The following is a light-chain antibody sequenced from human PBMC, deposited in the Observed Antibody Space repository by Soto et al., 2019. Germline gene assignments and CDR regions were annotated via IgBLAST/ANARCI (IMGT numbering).Light chain of an antibody. CDR3: LQAYTYPPT. V-gene: IGKV1-6*01. CDR2: GAF. J-gene: IGKJ5*01. CDR1: QGIRND. Sequence: AIQMTQSPSSLSASVGDRVTITCRASQGIRNDLAWYQQKPGKAPKLLIYGAFSLQDGVPSTFRGSGSGTDFTLTISSLQPEDFATYYCLQAYTYPPTFGQGTRLEIK.